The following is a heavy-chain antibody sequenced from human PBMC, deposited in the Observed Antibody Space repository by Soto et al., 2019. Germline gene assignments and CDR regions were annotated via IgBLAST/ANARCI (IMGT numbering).Heavy chain of an antibody. J-gene: IGHJ5*02. CDR2: IYHSGST. CDR1: SVSISSSNW. CDR3: ARTPKIWFGELLSNWFDP. V-gene: IGHV4-4*02. D-gene: IGHD3-10*01. Sequence: SETLSLTCAVSSVSISSSNWWSWVRQPPGKGLEWIGEIYHSGSTNYNPSLKSRVTISVDKSKNQFSLKLSSVTAADTAVYYCARTPKIWFGELLSNWFDPWGQGTLVTVSS.